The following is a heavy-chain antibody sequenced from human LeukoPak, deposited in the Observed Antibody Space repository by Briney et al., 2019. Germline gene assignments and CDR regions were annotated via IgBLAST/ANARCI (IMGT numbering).Heavy chain of an antibody. CDR2: ISSSSSTI. CDR1: GFTFSSYS. V-gene: IGHV3-48*01. D-gene: IGHD2/OR15-2a*01. J-gene: IGHJ4*02. CDR3: TTSNFALSFLAY. Sequence: GGSLRLSCAASGFTFSSYSMNWVRQAPGKGLEWVSYISSSSSTIYYADSVKGRFTISRDDSKNTLYLQMNSLKTEDTAVYYCTTSNFALSFLAYWGQGTLVTVSS.